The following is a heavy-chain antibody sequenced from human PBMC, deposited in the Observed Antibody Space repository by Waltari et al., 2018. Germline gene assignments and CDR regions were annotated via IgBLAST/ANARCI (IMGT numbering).Heavy chain of an antibody. CDR2: IYTSGST. Sequence: QVQLQESGPGLVKPSETLSLTCTVSGGSISSYYWSWIRQPPGKGLEWIGYIYTSGSTNYNPPLKSRVTISVDTSKNQFSLKLSSVTAADTAVYYCARVEYSSSSPFFDYWGQGTLVTVSS. D-gene: IGHD6-6*01. V-gene: IGHV4-4*09. CDR3: ARVEYSSSSPFFDY. J-gene: IGHJ4*02. CDR1: GGSISSYY.